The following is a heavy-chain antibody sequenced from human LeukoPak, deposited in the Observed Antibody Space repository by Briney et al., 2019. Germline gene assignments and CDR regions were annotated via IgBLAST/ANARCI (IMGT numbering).Heavy chain of an antibody. CDR1: GFTFSSYA. V-gene: IGHV3-23*01. Sequence: PGGSLRLSCAASGFTFSSYAMSWVRQAPGKGLEWVSAISGSGGSTYYADSVKGRFTISRDNSKNTLYLQMNSLRTEDTAVYYCAKVTYGSGSYFYWGQGTLVTVSS. CDR3: AKVTYGSGSYFY. D-gene: IGHD3-10*01. J-gene: IGHJ4*02. CDR2: ISGSGGST.